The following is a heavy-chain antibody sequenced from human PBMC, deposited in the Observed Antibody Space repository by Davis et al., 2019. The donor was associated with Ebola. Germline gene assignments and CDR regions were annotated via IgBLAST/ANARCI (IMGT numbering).Heavy chain of an antibody. CDR1: DDTFSNSG. CDR2: ISGFNAKT. V-gene: IGHV1-18*01. J-gene: IGHJ5*02. D-gene: IGHD1-26*01. CDR3: ARDGWEPRNWLDP. Sequence: ASVKVSCKVSDDTFSNSGLTWVRQAPGQGLEWMAWISGFNAKTHSAKKFQARLTMTTDPSRSTAYLELRSLRPDDTAIYYSARDGWEPRNWLDPWGQGTLVIVSS.